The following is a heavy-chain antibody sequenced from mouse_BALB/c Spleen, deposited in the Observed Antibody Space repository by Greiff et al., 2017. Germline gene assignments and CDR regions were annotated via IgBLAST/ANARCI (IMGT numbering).Heavy chain of an antibody. CDR3: ARQGGKEYYFDY. CDR1: GFAFSSYD. Sequence: EVKLVESGGGLVKPGGSLKLSCAASGFAFSSYDMSWVRQTPEKRLEWVAYISSGGGSTYYPDTVKGRFTISRDNAKNTLYLQMSSLKSEDTAMYYCARQGGKEYYFDYWGQGTTLTVSS. J-gene: IGHJ2*01. D-gene: IGHD1-3*01. V-gene: IGHV5-12-1*01. CDR2: ISSGGGST.